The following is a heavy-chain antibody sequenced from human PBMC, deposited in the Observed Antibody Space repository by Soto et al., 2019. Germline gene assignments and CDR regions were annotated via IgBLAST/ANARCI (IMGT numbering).Heavy chain of an antibody. Sequence: QMQLVQSGAEVKKPGASVKVSSKASGYTFTSYYMHWVRQAPGQGLEWMGIINPSGGSTSYAQKFQGRVTMSRDTSTSTVYMELSSLRSEDTAVYYCARSIAVAGYYYYYGMDVWGQGTTVTVSS. CDR1: GYTFTSYY. CDR3: ARSIAVAGYYYYYGMDV. D-gene: IGHD6-19*01. J-gene: IGHJ6*02. CDR2: INPSGGST. V-gene: IGHV1-46*01.